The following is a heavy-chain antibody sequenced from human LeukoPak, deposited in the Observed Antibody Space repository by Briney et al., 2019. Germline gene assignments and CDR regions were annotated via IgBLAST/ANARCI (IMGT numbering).Heavy chain of an antibody. CDR3: ARDRTVTTGSESYFDY. D-gene: IGHD4-17*01. J-gene: IGHJ4*02. CDR1: GGSFSGYY. V-gene: IGHV4-34*01. CDR2: INHSGST. Sequence: PSETLSLTCAVYGGSFSGYYWSWIRQPPGKGLEWIGEINHSGSTNYNPSLKSRVTTSVDTSKNQFSLKLSSVTAADTAVYYCARDRTVTTGSESYFDYWGQGTLVTVSS.